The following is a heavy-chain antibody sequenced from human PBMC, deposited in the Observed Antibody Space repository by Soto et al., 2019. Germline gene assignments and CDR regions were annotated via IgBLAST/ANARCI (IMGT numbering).Heavy chain of an antibody. D-gene: IGHD1-26*01. CDR1: GFTVSSNY. CDR3: ARGRVGAIDAFDI. Sequence: GGSLRLSCAASGFTVSSNYMSWVRQAPGKGLEWVSVIYSGGSTYYADSVKGRFTISRDNSKNTLYLQMNSLRAEDTAVYYCARGRVGAIDAFDIWGQGTMVTVSS. V-gene: IGHV3-66*01. J-gene: IGHJ3*02. CDR2: IYSGGST.